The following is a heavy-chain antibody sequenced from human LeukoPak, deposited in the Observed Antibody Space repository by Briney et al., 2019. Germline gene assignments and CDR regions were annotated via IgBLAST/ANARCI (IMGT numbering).Heavy chain of an antibody. J-gene: IGHJ4*02. D-gene: IGHD3-10*01. CDR3: ARRFLHPGDY. V-gene: IGHV3-23*01. Sequence: GGSLRLSCAASGFPFSTYVMSWVRQAPGKGLEWVSAISGSGGSTYYADSVKGRFTISRDNSKNTLYLQMNSLRAEDTAVYYCARRFLHPGDYWGQGTLVTVSS. CDR1: GFPFSTYV. CDR2: ISGSGGST.